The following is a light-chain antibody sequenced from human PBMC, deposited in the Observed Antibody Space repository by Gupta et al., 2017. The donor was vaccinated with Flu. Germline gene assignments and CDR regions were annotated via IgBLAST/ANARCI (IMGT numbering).Light chain of an antibody. CDR2: GTS. Sequence: EIVLTQSPATLSLSPGESATLSCRASQSIKTSYLAWYQQKPGQAPRLLIYGTSSRAIGIPERFSGSGSGTDFTLTISRLEPEDFAVYYCQQYTSSPGLTFGGGSKVDI. J-gene: IGKJ4*01. CDR1: QSIKTSY. CDR3: QQYTSSPGLT. V-gene: IGKV3-20*01.